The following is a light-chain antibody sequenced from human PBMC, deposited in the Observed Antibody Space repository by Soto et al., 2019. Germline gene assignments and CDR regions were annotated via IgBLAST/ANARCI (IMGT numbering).Light chain of an antibody. CDR3: QQYNSHSPWT. Sequence: DIQMTQPPSTLSGSVGDRVTITCRASQTISSWLAWYQQKPGKAPKLLIYKASTLKGGVPSRFSGSGSGTEFTLTISSLQPDDFATYYCQQYNSHSPWTFGQGTKVDI. CDR1: QTISSW. CDR2: KAS. V-gene: IGKV1-5*03. J-gene: IGKJ1*01.